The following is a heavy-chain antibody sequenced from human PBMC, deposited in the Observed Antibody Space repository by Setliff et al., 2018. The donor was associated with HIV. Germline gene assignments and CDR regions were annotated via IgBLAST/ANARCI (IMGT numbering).Heavy chain of an antibody. CDR1: GGAISGSGYY. J-gene: IGHJ4*02. CDR2: IYYSGNP. D-gene: IGHD2-2*01. Sequence: SETLSLTCSVSGGAISGSGYYWSWIRQHPGKGLEWIGYIYYSGNPFYNPSLRSRVTISLDTSKNQFSLKLSSVTAADTAVYYCARGFDYAQRPPLYYFDYWGQGTLVTVSS. CDR3: ARGFDYAQRPPLYYFDY. V-gene: IGHV4-31*03.